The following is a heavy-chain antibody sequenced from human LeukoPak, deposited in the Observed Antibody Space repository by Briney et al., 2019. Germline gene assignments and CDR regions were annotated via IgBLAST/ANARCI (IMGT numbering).Heavy chain of an antibody. CDR1: GYSISNSSYN. CDR2: ISYIGNT. V-gene: IGHV4-61*01. D-gene: IGHD7-27*01. J-gene: IGHJ4*02. CDR3: AREHNWGDFVY. Sequence: PSETLTLTCTVSGYSISNSSYNWGWIRQPPGKGLEWIGYISYIGNTNYNPSLKSRVTISKDTSKNQFSLKLSSVTAAYTAVYHCAREHNWGDFVYWGQGVLVTVAT.